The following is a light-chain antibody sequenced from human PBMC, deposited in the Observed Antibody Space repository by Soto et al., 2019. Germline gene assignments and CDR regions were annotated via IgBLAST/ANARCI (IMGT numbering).Light chain of an antibody. CDR2: ATS. Sequence: EIVMPQSPATLSVSPGERATLSCRASHRVSSYLAWYQQKPGQAPRLLIYATSTRATGIPARFSGSGSGTEFTLTISSLQSEEFAVYYCQQYNNWPLTFGRGTKVEI. V-gene: IGKV3-15*01. CDR1: HRVSSY. CDR3: QQYNNWPLT. J-gene: IGKJ4*01.